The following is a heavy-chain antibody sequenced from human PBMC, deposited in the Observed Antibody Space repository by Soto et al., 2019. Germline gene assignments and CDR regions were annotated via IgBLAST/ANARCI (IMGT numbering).Heavy chain of an antibody. CDR1: GFSLITGGVS. Sequence: QITLKESGPTQVKPTQTLTLTCTFSGFSLITGGVSVAWIRQPPGKALEWLALISGDDEKRYSPSLSSRLTITKDTTKNQVAFTMTNMDPLDTATYYCSHRRGMIMDVWGQGTTVTVSS. CDR2: ISGDDEK. J-gene: IGHJ6*02. D-gene: IGHD3-16*01. CDR3: SHRRGMIMDV. V-gene: IGHV2-5*02.